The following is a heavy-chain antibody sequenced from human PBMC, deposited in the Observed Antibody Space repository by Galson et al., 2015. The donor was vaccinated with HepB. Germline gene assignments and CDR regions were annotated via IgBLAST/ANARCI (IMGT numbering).Heavy chain of an antibody. CDR2: INPNNGGP. D-gene: IGHD5-18*01. CDR3: ARDSSRGYSYGPYNYYYYMDV. V-gene: IGHV1-2*02. CDR1: QYTFTGHY. Sequence: SVKVSCKASQYTFTGHYIHWVRQAPGQGLEWMGWINPNNGGPSYAQKFQGRATMTRDTSISTAYMELSGLTSDDTAVYYCARDSSRGYSYGPYNYYYYMDVWGKGTAVTVSS. J-gene: IGHJ6*03.